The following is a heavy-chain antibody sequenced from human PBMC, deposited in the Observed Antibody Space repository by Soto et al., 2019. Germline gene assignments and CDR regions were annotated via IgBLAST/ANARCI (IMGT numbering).Heavy chain of an antibody. CDR2: IIPILGIA. CDR3: ARDQGATYYDILALDP. D-gene: IGHD3-9*01. J-gene: IGHJ5*02. V-gene: IGHV1-69*08. Sequence: QVQLVQSGAEVKKPGSSVKVSCKASGGTFSSYTISWVRQAPGQGLEWMGRIIPILGIANYAQKFQGRVTITADKSTSTAYMELSSLRSEDTAVYYCARDQGATYYDILALDPWGQGTLVTVSS. CDR1: GGTFSSYT.